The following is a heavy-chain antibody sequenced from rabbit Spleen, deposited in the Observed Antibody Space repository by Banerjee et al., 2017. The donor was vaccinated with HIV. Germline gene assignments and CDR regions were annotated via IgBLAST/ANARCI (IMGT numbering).Heavy chain of an antibody. CDR1: RFSFSDRDV. V-gene: IGHV1S45*01. Sequence: QEQLVESGGGLVQPEGSLTLTCKASRFSFSDRDVMCWVRQAPGKGLEWIACIDTGSSGFTYFASWAKGRFTISKTSSTTVTLQMTSLTVADTATYFCARDTGSSFSSYGMDLWGPGTLVTVS. D-gene: IGHD8-1*01. CDR3: ARDTGSSFSSYGMDL. CDR2: IDTGSSGFT. J-gene: IGHJ6*01.